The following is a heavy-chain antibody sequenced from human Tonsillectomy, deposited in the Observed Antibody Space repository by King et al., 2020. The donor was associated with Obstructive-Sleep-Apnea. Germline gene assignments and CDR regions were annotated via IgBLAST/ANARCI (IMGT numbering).Heavy chain of an antibody. CDR3: ARDGWLRSNPPDAFDI. CDR2: ISAYNGDT. CDR1: GYTFTSYG. J-gene: IGHJ3*02. Sequence: QLVQSGAEVKKPGASVKVSCKASGYTFTSYGISWVRQAPGQGLEWLGWISAYNGDTNYAQKLQGRVTMTTDTSTSTAYMELRSLRSDDTAVYYCARDGWLRSNPPDAFDIWGQGTMVTVSS. V-gene: IGHV1-18*01. D-gene: IGHD5-12*01.